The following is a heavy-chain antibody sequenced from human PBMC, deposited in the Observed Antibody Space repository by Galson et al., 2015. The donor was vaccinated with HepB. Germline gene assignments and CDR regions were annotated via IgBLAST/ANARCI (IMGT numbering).Heavy chain of an antibody. J-gene: IGHJ6*02. CDR2: IKPDGSEK. CDR1: GFTFRDYY. D-gene: IGHD2-8*01. Sequence: SLRLSCAASGFTFRDYYMSWIRQTPGKGLEWVANIKPDGSEKYYVDSVKGRFTISRDNARNSLYLQMNSLRAEDTAVYYCARYGYSHGMDVWGQGTTVTVS. CDR3: ARYGYSHGMDV. V-gene: IGHV3-7*03.